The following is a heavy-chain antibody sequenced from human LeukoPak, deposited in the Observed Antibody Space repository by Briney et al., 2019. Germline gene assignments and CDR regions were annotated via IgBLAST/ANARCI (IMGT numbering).Heavy chain of an antibody. V-gene: IGHV4-59*08. D-gene: IGHD5-18*01. CDR3: ARHRFSGYSHGLFDY. CDR1: GGSISSYY. CDR2: IYDSGST. J-gene: IGHJ4*02. Sequence: SETLSLTCTVSGGSISSYYWSWIRQAPGKGVEWIGYIYDSGSTNYNASLKSRVTISVDTSKNQFSLKVSFVTAADTAVYYCARHRFSGYSHGLFDYWGQGTLVTVPS.